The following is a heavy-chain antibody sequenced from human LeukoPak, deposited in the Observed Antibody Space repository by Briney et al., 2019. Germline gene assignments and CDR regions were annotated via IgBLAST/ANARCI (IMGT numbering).Heavy chain of an antibody. V-gene: IGHV3-21*01. CDR2: ISHSSNYR. CDR3: VRGRPSCNIAPRHPTWFGP. D-gene: IGHD6-6*01. J-gene: IGHJ5*02. Sequence: GGSLRLSCAGSGVIFRDYIMNWVRQAPGKGLEWVSSISHSSNYRYYADSVVGRFTISRDNAMNSLYLQMNSLRAEDTAVYYCVRGRPSCNIAPRHPTWFGPWGQGALVSVSS. CDR1: GVIFRDYI.